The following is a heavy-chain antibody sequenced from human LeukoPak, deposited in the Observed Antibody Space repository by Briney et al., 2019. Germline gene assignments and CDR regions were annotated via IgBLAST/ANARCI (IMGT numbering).Heavy chain of an antibody. CDR2: IKQDGSEI. V-gene: IGHV3-7*04. D-gene: IGHD1-26*01. CDR3: AKDSGTYAFDY. CDR1: GFTFSNYW. J-gene: IGHJ4*02. Sequence: GGSLRLSCAASGFTFSNYWMTWVRQAPGKGLEWVAKIKQDGSEIYYVDSVTGRFTISRDNAKNSLFLQMNSLRAEDTAVYYCAKDSGTYAFDYGGQGTLVTVSS.